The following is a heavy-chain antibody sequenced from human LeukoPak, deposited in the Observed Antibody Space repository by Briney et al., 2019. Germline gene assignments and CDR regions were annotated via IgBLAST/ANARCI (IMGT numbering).Heavy chain of an antibody. D-gene: IGHD3-10*01. J-gene: IGHJ5*01. V-gene: IGHV4-59*01. Sequence: PSETLSLTCTVSGGSISNYYWSWVRQPPGKGLEWIGYVYYTGTTNYNPSLKSRVNISLDTSKSQFSLNLTSVTAADTAMYYCARKGEHYYDSGKVWPAWFDSWGQGTLVTVSS. CDR3: ARKGEHYYDSGKVWPAWFDS. CDR2: VYYTGTT. CDR1: GGSISNYY.